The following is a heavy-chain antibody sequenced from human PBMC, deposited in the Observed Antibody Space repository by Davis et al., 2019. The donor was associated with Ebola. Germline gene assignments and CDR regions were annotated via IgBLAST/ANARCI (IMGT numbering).Heavy chain of an antibody. J-gene: IGHJ6*04. Sequence: GESLKISCAASGYTFSGYAIHWLRQAPGKGLEWVAVISYDGSNKYYADSVKGRFTISRDNSKNTLYLQMNSLRAEDTAVYYCAKVLGSGYGGGYYYYYYGMDVWGKGTTVTVSS. CDR2: ISYDGSNK. CDR1: GYTFSGYA. CDR3: AKVLGSGYGGGYYYYYYGMDV. V-gene: IGHV3-30*04. D-gene: IGHD5-12*01.